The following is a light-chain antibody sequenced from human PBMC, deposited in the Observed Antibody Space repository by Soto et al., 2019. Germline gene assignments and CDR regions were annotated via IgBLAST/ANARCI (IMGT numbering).Light chain of an antibody. CDR2: GAS. CDR3: QQSHRGKT. Sequence: DMQMNQSPSSLSATVGDRVTISCRASQSISTYLNWYQQKPGKAPKVLIYGASSLPSGVPSRFSGSGSETDFTLIISSLQPDDFATYYWQQSHRGKTFGQGTKVDIK. CDR1: QSISTY. J-gene: IGKJ1*01. V-gene: IGKV1-39*01.